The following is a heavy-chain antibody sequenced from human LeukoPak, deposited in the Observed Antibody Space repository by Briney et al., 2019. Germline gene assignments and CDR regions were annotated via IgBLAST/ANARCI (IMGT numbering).Heavy chain of an antibody. V-gene: IGHV3-23*01. CDR3: AKDPMSNRFDY. CDR1: GFTFSSYA. D-gene: IGHD5/OR15-5a*01. Sequence: GGSLSLSCAPSGFTFSSYAMSGVRQAPPKGMGWVSFIRGIVGSTYSAVSANGRFTASRDNSKNTLFLQINSLRAQNTALFFFAKDPMSNRFDYWGQGTLVTVSP. J-gene: IGHJ4*01. CDR2: IRGIVGST.